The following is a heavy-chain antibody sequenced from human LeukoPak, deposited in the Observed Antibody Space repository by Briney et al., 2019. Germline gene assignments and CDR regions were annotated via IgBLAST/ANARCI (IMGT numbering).Heavy chain of an antibody. J-gene: IGHJ4*02. V-gene: IGHV1-24*01. Sequence: GASVKVSCKTSGYTFTNYDINWVRQAPGKGLEWMGGFDPEDGETIYAQKFQGRVTMTEDTSTDTAYMELSSLRSEDTAVYYCATSKTPETGSISFDYWGQGTLVTVSS. CDR2: FDPEDGET. D-gene: IGHD3-3*02. CDR1: GYTFTNYD. CDR3: ATSKTPETGSISFDY.